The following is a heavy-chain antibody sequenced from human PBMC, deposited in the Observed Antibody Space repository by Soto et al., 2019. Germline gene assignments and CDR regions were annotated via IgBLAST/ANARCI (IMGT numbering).Heavy chain of an antibody. CDR3: ARDRLANWFDP. Sequence: LSLTCTVSGGSISTYYWSWIRQPPGKGLEWIGYIYYSGSTNYNPSLKSRVSISVDTSKNQFSLKLSSVTAADTAVYYCARDRLANWFDPWGQGTLVTVSS. D-gene: IGHD3-9*01. J-gene: IGHJ5*02. V-gene: IGHV4-59*01. CDR1: GGSISTYY. CDR2: IYYSGST.